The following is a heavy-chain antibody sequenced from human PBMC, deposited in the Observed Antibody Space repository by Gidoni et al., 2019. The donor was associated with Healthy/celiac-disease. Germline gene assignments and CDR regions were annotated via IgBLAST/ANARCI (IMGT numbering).Heavy chain of an antibody. Sequence: QVQLVQSGAEVKKPGSSVKVSCKASGRTFSSYAISWVRQAPGQGLEWMGGIIPIFGTANYAQKFQGRVTITADESTSTAYMELSSLRSEDTAVYYCASGGSCYSTICYYYYGMDVWGQGTTVTVSS. J-gene: IGHJ6*02. CDR3: ASGGSCYSTICYYYYGMDV. D-gene: IGHD2-15*01. CDR1: GRTFSSYA. V-gene: IGHV1-69*01. CDR2: IIPIFGTA.